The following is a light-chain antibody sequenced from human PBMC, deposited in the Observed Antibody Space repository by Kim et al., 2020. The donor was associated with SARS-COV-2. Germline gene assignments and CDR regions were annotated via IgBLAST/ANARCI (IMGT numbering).Light chain of an antibody. Sequence: PGHAITISCTGTSSDVGNYNLVSWYQQHPGKAPKLMIYEVTKRPSGVSNRFSGSKSGNTASLTISGLQAEDEADYYCCSYAGSRNVFGGGTQLTVL. V-gene: IGLV2-23*02. CDR2: EVT. CDR1: SSDVGNYNL. J-gene: IGLJ7*01. CDR3: CSYAGSRNV.